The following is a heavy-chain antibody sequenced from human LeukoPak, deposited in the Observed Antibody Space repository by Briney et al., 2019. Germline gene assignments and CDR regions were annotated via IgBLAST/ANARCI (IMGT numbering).Heavy chain of an antibody. CDR3: ARGIAVAGTHWFDP. V-gene: IGHV4-61*02. CDR2: IYTSGST. J-gene: IGHJ5*02. D-gene: IGHD6-19*01. Sequence: SHTLSLTCRVSGGAISGGSYYWSWIRQPSGKRLKWIGRIYTSGSTNYNPSLKVRVTISVVTSKNQFSLKLSSVTAAATAVYYCARGIAVAGTHWFDPWGQGTLVTVSS. CDR1: GGAISGGSYY.